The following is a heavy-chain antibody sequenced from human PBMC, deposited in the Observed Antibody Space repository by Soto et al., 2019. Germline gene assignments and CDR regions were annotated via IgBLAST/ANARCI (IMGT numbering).Heavy chain of an antibody. CDR3: ARILVAAPVQALDI. V-gene: IGHV4-59*01. D-gene: IGHD2-15*01. CDR2: IYYGGST. J-gene: IGHJ3*02. Sequence: TPGKGLEWIGYIYYGGSTNYNPSLKSRVTISVDTSKNQFSLKLSSVTAADTAVYYFARILVAAPVQALDIRGYGTMVPVSS.